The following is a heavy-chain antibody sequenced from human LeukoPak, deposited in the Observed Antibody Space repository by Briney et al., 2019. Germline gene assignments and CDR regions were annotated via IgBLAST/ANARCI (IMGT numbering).Heavy chain of an antibody. Sequence: SETLSLTCTVSGGSISSYYWSWIRQPPGKGLEWIGYILYSGNTSSNPSLKSRVTISVDTSKNQISLKLSSVTAADTAVYYCARMGGYSGYATHWGQGTLVTVSS. CDR3: ARMGGYSGYATH. J-gene: IGHJ4*02. V-gene: IGHV4-59*08. CDR1: GGSISSYY. D-gene: IGHD5-12*01. CDR2: ILYSGNT.